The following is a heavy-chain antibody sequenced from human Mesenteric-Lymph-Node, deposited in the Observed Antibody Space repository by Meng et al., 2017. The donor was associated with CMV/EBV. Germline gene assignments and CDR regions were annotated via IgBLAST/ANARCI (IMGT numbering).Heavy chain of an antibody. J-gene: IGHJ4*02. V-gene: IGHV3-53*01. CDR1: GFSVSSNY. D-gene: IGHD5-18*01. CDR3: ARDPRRYSYGFDY. CDR2: LYTSGST. Sequence: GESLKISCAASGFSVSSNYMNWVRQSPERGLEWVSILYTSGSTSYSDSVKGRFTVSRDNSKNTLFLQMNSLRADDTAVYYCARDPRRYSYGFDYWGQGTLVTVSS.